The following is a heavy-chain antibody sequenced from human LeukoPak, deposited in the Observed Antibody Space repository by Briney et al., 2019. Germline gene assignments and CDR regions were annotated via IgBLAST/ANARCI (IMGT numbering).Heavy chain of an antibody. CDR1: GFTSSYS. Sequence: RAGGSLRLSCAASGFTSSYSMNWVRQAPGKGLEWVASITYSSSYISYAESVKGRFTISRDNAKNSLYLQMNSLRAEDTAVYYCAREEGSGSPTKYWGQGTLVTVSS. D-gene: IGHD3-10*01. J-gene: IGHJ4*02. V-gene: IGHV3-21*01. CDR3: AREEGSGSPTKY. CDR2: ITYSSSYI.